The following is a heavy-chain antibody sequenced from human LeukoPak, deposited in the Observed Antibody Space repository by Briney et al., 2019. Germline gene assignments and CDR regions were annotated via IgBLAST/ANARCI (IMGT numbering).Heavy chain of an antibody. D-gene: IGHD6-19*01. CDR3: ARGYSSGWYYYYYGMDV. V-gene: IGHV1-24*01. CDR2: FDPEDGET. J-gene: IGHJ6*02. CDR1: GYTLTELS. Sequence: ASVKVSCKVSGYTLTELSMHWVRQAPGKGLEWMGGFDPEDGETIYAQKFQGRVTMTEDTSTDTAYMELRSLRSDDTAVYYCARGYSSGWYYYYYGMDVWGQGTTVTVSS.